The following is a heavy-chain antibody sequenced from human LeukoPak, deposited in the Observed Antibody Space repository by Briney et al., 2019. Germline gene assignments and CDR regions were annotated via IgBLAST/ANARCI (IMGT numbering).Heavy chain of an antibody. CDR3: ARLTVVVVAATREKRFDY. CDR1: GGSISSSSYY. D-gene: IGHD2-15*01. Sequence: SETLSLTCTVSGGSISSSSYYWGWIRQPPGKGLEWIGSIHYSGSTYYNPSLKSRVTISVDTSKNQFSLKLSSVTAADTAVYYCARLTVVVVAATREKRFDYWGQGTLVTVSS. J-gene: IGHJ4*02. CDR2: IHYSGST. V-gene: IGHV4-39*01.